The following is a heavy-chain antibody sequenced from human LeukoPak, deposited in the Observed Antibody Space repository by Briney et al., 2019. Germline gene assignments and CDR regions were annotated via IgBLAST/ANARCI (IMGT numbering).Heavy chain of an antibody. CDR3: AKHRFESGGYHSTD. Sequence: GGSLRLSCVGSGLNFNTYDLTWVRQAPGKGLEWVALFGTRHTHIFYADSVKGRFTISRDNSKNTLYLQMNSLRDEDTAVYYCAKHRFESGGYHSTDWGQGTLVTVSS. CDR1: GLNFNTYD. V-gene: IGHV3-23*01. D-gene: IGHD3-22*01. J-gene: IGHJ4*02. CDR2: FGTRHTHI.